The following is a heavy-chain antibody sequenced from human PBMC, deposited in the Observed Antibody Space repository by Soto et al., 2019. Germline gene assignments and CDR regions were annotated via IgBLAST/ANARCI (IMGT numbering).Heavy chain of an antibody. D-gene: IGHD3-22*01. Sequence: GASVKVSCKASGYTFTSYGISWVRQAPGQGLEWMGWISAYNGNTNYAQKLQGRVTMTTDTSTSTAYMELRSLRSDDTAVYYCARDGPYYYDSSGYSFFDYWGQGTLVTVS. CDR1: GYTFTSYG. CDR3: ARDGPYYYDSSGYSFFDY. CDR2: ISAYNGNT. V-gene: IGHV1-18*01. J-gene: IGHJ4*02.